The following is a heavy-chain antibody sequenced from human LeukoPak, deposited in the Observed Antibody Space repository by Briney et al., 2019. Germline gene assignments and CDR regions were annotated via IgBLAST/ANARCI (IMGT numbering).Heavy chain of an antibody. D-gene: IGHD3-16*01. CDR1: GYTFTSYG. J-gene: IGHJ4*02. CDR3: ARGIHDYVWGSYGS. CDR2: ISAYNGIT. Sequence: ASVKVSCKASGYTFTSYGISWVRQAPGQGLEWMGWISAYNGITNYAQKLQGRVTMTTDTSTSTAYMELRSLRSDDTAVYYCARGIHDYVWGSYGSWGQGTLVTVSS. V-gene: IGHV1-18*01.